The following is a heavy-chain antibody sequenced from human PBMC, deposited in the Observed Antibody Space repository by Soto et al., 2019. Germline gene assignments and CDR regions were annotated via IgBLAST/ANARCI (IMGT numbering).Heavy chain of an antibody. V-gene: IGHV1-18*01. CDR2: ISAYNGNT. D-gene: IGHD3-16*01. J-gene: IGHJ4*02. CDR1: GYTLTSYG. CDR3: ARDRGSLFDY. Sequence: ASVNVSCKASGYTLTSYGISWARQAPGQRLEWMGWISAYNGNTNYAQKLQGRVTMTTDTSTSTAYMELRSLRSDDTAAYSCARDRGSLFDYWGQGTLVTVSS.